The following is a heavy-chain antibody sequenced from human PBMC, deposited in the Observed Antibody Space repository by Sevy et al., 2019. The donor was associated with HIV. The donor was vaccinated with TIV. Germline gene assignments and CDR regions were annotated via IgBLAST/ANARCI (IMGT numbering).Heavy chain of an antibody. V-gene: IGHV4-38-2*01. D-gene: IGHD6-13*01. CDR3: ASDITSNWLFFDY. CDR1: GYSISSRYY. Sequence: SETLSLTCAVSGYSISSRYYWGWVRQPPGKGLEWIASMYYSGSTYYNPSLRSRVTISLDTSENQFSLKLTSVTAADMAVYYCASDITSNWLFFDYWGQGILVTVSS. J-gene: IGHJ4*02. CDR2: MYYSGST.